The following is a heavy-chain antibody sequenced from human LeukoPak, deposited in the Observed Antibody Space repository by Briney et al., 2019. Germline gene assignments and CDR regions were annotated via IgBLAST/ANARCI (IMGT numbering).Heavy chain of an antibody. CDR3: ARGRNHYDILTGYKPFDY. D-gene: IGHD3-9*01. J-gene: IGHJ4*02. CDR1: GGSFSGYY. CDR2: INHSGST. Sequence: KPSETLSLTCAVYGGSFSGYYWSWIRQPPGKGLEWIGEINHSGSTNYNPSLKSRVTISVDTSKNQFSLKLSSVTAADTAVYYCARGRNHYDILTGYKPFDYWGQGTLVTVSS. V-gene: IGHV4-34*01.